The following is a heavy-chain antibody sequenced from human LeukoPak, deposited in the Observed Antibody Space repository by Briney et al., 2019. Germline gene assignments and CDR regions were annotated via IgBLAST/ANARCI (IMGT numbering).Heavy chain of an antibody. CDR3: AKGYSGYDSNDY. D-gene: IGHD5-12*01. V-gene: IGHV3-23*01. Sequence: GGSLRLSCAASGFTFSSYVMSWVRQAPGKGLEWVSAISGSGGSTYYADSVKGRFTISRDNSKNTLYLQMNSLRAEDTAVYYCAKGYSGYDSNDYWGQGTLVTVSS. CDR1: GFTFSSYV. J-gene: IGHJ4*02. CDR2: ISGSGGST.